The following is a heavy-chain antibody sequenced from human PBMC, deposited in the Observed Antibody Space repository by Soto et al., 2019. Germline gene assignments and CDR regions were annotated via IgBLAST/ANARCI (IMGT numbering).Heavy chain of an antibody. J-gene: IGHJ6*02. CDR3: AKDRPGEWELDYYYGMDV. V-gene: IGHV3-30*18. D-gene: IGHD1-26*01. CDR1: GVPFGSYG. CDR2: ISYDGSNK. Sequence: GGSLRLSCAASGVPFGSYGMHWVRQAPGKGLEWVAVISYDGSNKYYADSVKGRFTISRDNSKNTLYLQMNSLRAEDTAVYYCAKDRPGEWELDYYYGMDVWGQGTTVTVSS.